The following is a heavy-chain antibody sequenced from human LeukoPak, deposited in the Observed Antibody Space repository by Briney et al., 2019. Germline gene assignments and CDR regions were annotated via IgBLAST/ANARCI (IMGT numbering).Heavy chain of an antibody. J-gene: IGHJ4*02. CDR3: ARLSTYYDFWSPLDY. Sequence: PSETLSLTCTVSGASVSSYCWNWIRQPPGKGLEWIGYIRDSGITNYNPALKSRVTASVDTSKNQFSLRLSSVTAADTAVYYCARLSTYYDFWSPLDYWGQGTLVTVSS. V-gene: IGHV4-59*02. CDR1: GASVSSYC. D-gene: IGHD3-3*01. CDR2: IRDSGIT.